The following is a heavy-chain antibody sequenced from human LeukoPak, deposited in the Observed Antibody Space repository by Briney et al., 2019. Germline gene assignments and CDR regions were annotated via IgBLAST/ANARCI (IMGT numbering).Heavy chain of an antibody. Sequence: AGSLRLSCAASGFTFSSYWMSWVRQAPGKGLEWVANIEQDGSEKYYVDSVKGRLTISRENDKNSLYLQMNSLRAEDTAVYYCARDGGFGDPFDPWGQGTLVTVSS. CDR2: IEQDGSEK. CDR1: GFTFSSYW. J-gene: IGHJ5*02. CDR3: ARDGGFGDPFDP. D-gene: IGHD3-10*01. V-gene: IGHV3-7*01.